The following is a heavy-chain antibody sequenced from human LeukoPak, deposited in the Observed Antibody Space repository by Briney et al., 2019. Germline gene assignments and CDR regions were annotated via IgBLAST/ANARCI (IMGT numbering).Heavy chain of an antibody. D-gene: IGHD3-10*01. J-gene: IGHJ4*02. V-gene: IGHV3-49*03. CDR3: SRDNYGHDPRNSFDY. CDR2: ISSKAFGGTT. Sequence: GGSLRLSCIASGFTLGDSAMSWFRQAPGKGLEWVGFISSKAFGGTTEYAASVKGRFTISRDDSKSIAYLQMNSLKTEDTAVYFCSRDNYGHDPRNSFDYWGQGTLVTVSS. CDR1: GFTLGDSA.